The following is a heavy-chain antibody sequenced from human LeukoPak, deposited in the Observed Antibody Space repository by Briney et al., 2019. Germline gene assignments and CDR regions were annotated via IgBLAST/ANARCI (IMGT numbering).Heavy chain of an antibody. V-gene: IGHV3-30-3*01. J-gene: IGHJ4*02. CDR2: ISYDGSNK. CDR3: ARDLERIAVAPCV. D-gene: IGHD6-19*01. Sequence: PGGSLRLSCAASGFTFSSYAMHWVRQAPGKGLEWVAVISYDGSNKYYADSVKGRFTISRDKSKNTLYLQMNSLRAEDTAVYYCARDLERIAVAPCVWGQGTLVTVSS. CDR1: GFTFSSYA.